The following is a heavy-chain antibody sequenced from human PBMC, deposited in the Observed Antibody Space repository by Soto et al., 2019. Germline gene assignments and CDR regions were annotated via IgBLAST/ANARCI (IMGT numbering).Heavy chain of an antibody. CDR3: ATAKVKDYYDQNPYYYYGMDV. Sequence: GASVKVSCKVSGYTLTELSMHWVRQAPGKGLEWMGGFDPEDGETIYAQKFQGRVTMTEDTSTDTAYMELSSLRSEDTAVYYCATAKVKDYYDQNPYYYYGMDVWGQGTTVTVSS. V-gene: IGHV1-24*01. D-gene: IGHD3-3*01. CDR1: GYTLTELS. J-gene: IGHJ6*02. CDR2: FDPEDGET.